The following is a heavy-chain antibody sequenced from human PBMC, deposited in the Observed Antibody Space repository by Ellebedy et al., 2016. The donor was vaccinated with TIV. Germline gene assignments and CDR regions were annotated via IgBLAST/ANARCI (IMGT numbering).Heavy chain of an antibody. J-gene: IGHJ4*02. CDR3: VVVPPATRGGGFF. D-gene: IGHD2-2*01. CDR2: IYHSGST. Sequence: SETLSLTXAVSGGSISSSNWWSWVRQSPGKGLEWIGEIYHSGSTNYNRSLKSRVTMSVDKSKNQFSLRLNSVTAADTALYYCVVVPPATRGGGFFWGQGILVTVSS. CDR1: GGSISSSNW. V-gene: IGHV4-4*02.